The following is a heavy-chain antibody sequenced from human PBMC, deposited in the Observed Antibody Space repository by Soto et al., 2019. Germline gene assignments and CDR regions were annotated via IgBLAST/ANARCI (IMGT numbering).Heavy chain of an antibody. V-gene: IGHV3-21*01. CDR1: GFTFSSYS. CDR2: ISRSSSYI. D-gene: IGHD3-22*01. CDR3: ARDYYESSGYYDY. Sequence: PGGSLRLSCAASGFTFSSYSMNWVRQAPGKRLEWVSSISRSSSYIYYADSVKGRFTISRDNAKNSLYLQINSLRAEDTAVYYCARDYYESSGYYDYWGQGTLVTVSS. J-gene: IGHJ4*02.